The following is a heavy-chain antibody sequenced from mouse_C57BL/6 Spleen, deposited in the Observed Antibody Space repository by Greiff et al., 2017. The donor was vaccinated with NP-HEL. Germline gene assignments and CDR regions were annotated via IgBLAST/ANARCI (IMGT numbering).Heavy chain of an antibody. V-gene: IGHV1-80*01. Sequence: QVQLQQSGAELVKPGASVKISCKASGYAFSSYWMNWVKQRPGKGLEWIGQIYPGDGDTNYNGKFKGKATLTADKSSSPAYMQLSSLTSEDSAVYFCARGGLRGFFDYWGQGTTLTVSS. CDR3: ARGGLRGFFDY. CDR2: IYPGDGDT. D-gene: IGHD2-4*01. CDR1: GYAFSSYW. J-gene: IGHJ2*01.